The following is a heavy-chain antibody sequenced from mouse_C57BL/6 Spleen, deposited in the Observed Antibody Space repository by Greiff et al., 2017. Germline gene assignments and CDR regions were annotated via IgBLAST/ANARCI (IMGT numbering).Heavy chain of an antibody. V-gene: IGHV5-12*01. J-gene: IGHJ4*01. CDR3: ARDYYGSRIYAMDY. Sequence: EVKLMDSGGGLVQPGGSLKLSCAASGFTFSDYYMYWVRQTPEKRLEWVAYISNGGGRTYYPDTVKGRFTISRDNAKNTLYLQMSRLKSEDTAMYYCARDYYGSRIYAMDYWGQGTSVTVSS. CDR1: GFTFSDYY. CDR2: ISNGGGRT. D-gene: IGHD1-1*01.